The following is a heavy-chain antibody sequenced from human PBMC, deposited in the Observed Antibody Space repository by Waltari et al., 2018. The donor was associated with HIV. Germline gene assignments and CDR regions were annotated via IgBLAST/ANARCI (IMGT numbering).Heavy chain of an antibody. Sequence: EVQLVESGGGLVQPGGSLRLSCAASGFTFSSYSMNWVRQAPGQGLGWVSDISSSSSTIYYADSVKGRFTISRDNAKNSLYLQMNSLGAEDTAVYYCARAEEEWELLVLDYWGQGTLVTVSS. CDR2: ISSSSSTI. D-gene: IGHD1-26*01. J-gene: IGHJ4*02. CDR1: GFTFSSYS. V-gene: IGHV3-48*04. CDR3: ARAEEEWELLVLDY.